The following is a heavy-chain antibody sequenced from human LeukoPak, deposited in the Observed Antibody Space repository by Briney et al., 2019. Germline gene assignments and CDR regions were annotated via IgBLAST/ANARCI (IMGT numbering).Heavy chain of an antibody. V-gene: IGHV4-34*01. D-gene: IGHD2-15*01. CDR1: GGSFSSYY. J-gene: IGHJ5*02. CDR3: ARRSYEGGYCSGGRCYSNSWFDP. Sequence: PSETLSLTCAVYGGSFSSYYWSWIRQPPGKGLEWIGEINHSGSTNYNPFLTKRGTIAVDTTKNQFSLLLSFVTAADTAVYYCARRSYEGGYCSGGRCYSNSWFDPWGQGTLVTVSS. CDR2: INHSGST.